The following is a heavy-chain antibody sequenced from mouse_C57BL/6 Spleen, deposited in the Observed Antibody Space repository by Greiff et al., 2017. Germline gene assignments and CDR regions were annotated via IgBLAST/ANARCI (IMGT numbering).Heavy chain of an antibody. J-gene: IGHJ4*01. Sequence: VQLQQSGPELVKPGASVKIPCKASGYTFTDYNLDWVKQSHGKSLEWIGDINPNNGGTIYNQKFKGKATLTVDKSSSTAYMELRSLTSEDTAVYYCARGDYLRFTTRAMDDWGQGTSVTVSS. CDR1: GYTFTDYN. CDR3: ARGDYLRFTTRAMDD. D-gene: IGHD2-12*01. V-gene: IGHV1-18*01. CDR2: INPNNGGT.